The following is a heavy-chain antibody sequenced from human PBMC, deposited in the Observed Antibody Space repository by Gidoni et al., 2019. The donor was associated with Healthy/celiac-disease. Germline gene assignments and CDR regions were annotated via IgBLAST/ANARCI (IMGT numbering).Heavy chain of an antibody. CDR1: GSTLPELS. V-gene: IGHV1-24*01. Sequence: QVQLVQSGAEVKKPGASVKVSCQVSGSTLPELSMHWVRQAPGKGLEWMGGFDPEDGETIYAQKFQGRVTMTEDTSTDTAYMELNSLRSEDTAVYYCATVHPSGPRTPRGAFDIWGQGTMVTVSS. J-gene: IGHJ3*02. CDR2: FDPEDGET. D-gene: IGHD2-2*01. CDR3: ATVHPSGPRTPRGAFDI.